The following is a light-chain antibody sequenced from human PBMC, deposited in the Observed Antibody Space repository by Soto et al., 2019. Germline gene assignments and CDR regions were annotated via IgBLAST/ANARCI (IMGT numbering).Light chain of an antibody. Sequence: DIQMTQSPSSLSASVGDRVTITCQASQDIRKYLNWYQQKPGRAPKLLIYGASNLETGVPSRFSGSGYGTDFSFNISSLQPEDIATYYCQQYDNLPPFSFGPGPKVAI. V-gene: IGKV1-33*01. CDR2: GAS. J-gene: IGKJ3*01. CDR3: QQYDNLPPFS. CDR1: QDIRKY.